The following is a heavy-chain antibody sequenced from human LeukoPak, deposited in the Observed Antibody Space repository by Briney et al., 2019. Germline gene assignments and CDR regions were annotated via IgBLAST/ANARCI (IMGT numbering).Heavy chain of an antibody. J-gene: IGHJ4*02. V-gene: IGHV4-4*07. CDR3: ARGMRYFDRGPPGY. CDR1: GGSISSYY. Sequence: SETLSLTCTVSGGSISSYYWSWIRQPAGKGLEWIGRIYTSGSTNYNPSLKSRVTISVDTSKNQFSLKLSSVTAADTAVYYCARGMRYFDRGPPGYWGQGTLVTVSS. CDR2: IYTSGST. D-gene: IGHD3-9*01.